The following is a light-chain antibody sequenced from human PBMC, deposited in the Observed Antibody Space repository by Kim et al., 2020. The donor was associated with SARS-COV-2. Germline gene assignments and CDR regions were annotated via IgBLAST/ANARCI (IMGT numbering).Light chain of an antibody. CDR3: QQYHTLPWT. J-gene: IGKJ1*01. V-gene: IGKV1-5*01. CDR2: EVS. CDR1: QTITTW. Sequence: DIQMTQSDSTLSASVGDRVTITCRASQTITTWLAWYQQKPGKAPNLLIYEVSTLEDGVPSRFSGGGSGTEFTLTIASLQPDDFATYYCQQYHTLPWTFGHGTTLDIQ.